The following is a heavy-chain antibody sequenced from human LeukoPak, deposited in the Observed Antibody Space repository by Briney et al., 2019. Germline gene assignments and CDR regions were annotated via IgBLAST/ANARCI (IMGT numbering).Heavy chain of an antibody. J-gene: IGHJ4*02. CDR2: INTDGSST. CDR1: GFTFSNYW. V-gene: IGHV3-74*01. CDR3: AKGVSGWYYFDY. D-gene: IGHD6-13*01. Sequence: GGSLRLSCAASGFTFSNYWMHWVRQAPGKGLVWVSRINTDGSSTTYADSVKGRFTISRDNAKNTLYLQMNSLRAEDTAVYYCAKGVSGWYYFDYWGQGTLVTVPS.